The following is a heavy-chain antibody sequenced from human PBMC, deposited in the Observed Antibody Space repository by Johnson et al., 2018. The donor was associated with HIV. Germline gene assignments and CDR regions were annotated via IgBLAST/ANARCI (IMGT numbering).Heavy chain of an antibody. J-gene: IGHJ3*02. Sequence: VQLVESGGGLAQPGRSLRLSCAASGFRIDDYSMHWVRQVPGKGLAWVSRISWNRDRTDYADSVKGRFTISRDKAKNSLYLQMSSLRPEDTALYYCAKGDWTGWSTDALDIRGQGTMVTVSS. CDR3: AKGDWTGWSTDALDI. D-gene: IGHD3/OR15-3a*01. CDR2: ISWNRDRT. CDR1: GFRIDDYS. V-gene: IGHV3-9*01.